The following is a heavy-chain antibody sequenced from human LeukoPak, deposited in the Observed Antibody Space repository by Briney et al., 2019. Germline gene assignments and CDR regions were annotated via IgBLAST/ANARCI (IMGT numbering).Heavy chain of an antibody. CDR3: ARDGAEYKSDSSGYEVEAFDI. CDR2: INGDGSST. V-gene: IGHV3-74*01. D-gene: IGHD3-22*01. CDR1: GFTFSSYW. J-gene: IGHJ3*02. Sequence: PGGSLRLSCAASGFTFSSYWMHWVRQVPEKGLVWVSRINGDGSSTSYADSVKGRFTISKDNAKNTLYLQMNSLRVEDTAVYYCARDGAEYKSDSSGYEVEAFDIWGQGTLVTVSS.